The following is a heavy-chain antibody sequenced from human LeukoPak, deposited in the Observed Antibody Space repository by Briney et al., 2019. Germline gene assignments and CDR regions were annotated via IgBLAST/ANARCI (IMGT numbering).Heavy chain of an antibody. V-gene: IGHV3-66*01. D-gene: IGHD5-12*01. CDR1: GFTVSSNY. CDR3: ARDRVESGYDFPDYYYYYYGMDV. Sequence: GGSLRLSCAASGFTVSSNYMSWVRQAPGKGLEWVSVIYSGGSTYYADSVKGRFTISRDSSKNTLYLQMNSLRAEDTAVYYCARDRVESGYDFPDYYYYYYGMDVWGQGTTVTVSS. CDR2: IYSGGST. J-gene: IGHJ6*02.